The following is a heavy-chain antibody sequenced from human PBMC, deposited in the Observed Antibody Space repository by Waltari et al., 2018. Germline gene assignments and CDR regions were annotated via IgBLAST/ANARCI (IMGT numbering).Heavy chain of an antibody. V-gene: IGHV3-9*01. CDR2: ISWNGENV. J-gene: IGHJ3*01. Sequence: EEQLVESGGGLVQPGRSLRLSCEASGFTFEDHEMHWVRQAPGKGLEWVSSISWNGENVAYADSVKGRYTISRDNAKKSLFLQMNSVRPEDTALYYCARKIRTYYVVAFDLWGQGTMVLVSS. CDR1: GFTFEDHE. D-gene: IGHD1-26*01. CDR3: ARKIRTYYVVAFDL.